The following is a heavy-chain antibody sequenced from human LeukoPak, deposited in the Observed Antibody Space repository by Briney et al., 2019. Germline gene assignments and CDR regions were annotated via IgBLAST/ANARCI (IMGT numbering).Heavy chain of an antibody. J-gene: IGHJ4*02. CDR2: ISGYNDNT. CDR3: ARVHRPYNIGLMDY. V-gene: IGHV1-18*01. CDR1: GFTFRDYA. Sequence: GASVRVSCKTSGFTFRDYAIGWVRHVPGQGLEWMGWISGYNDNTNFAQRLQDRISMATDTPTDTAYMTLRSLRSDDTAVYFCARVHRPYNIGLMDYWGQGTQITVSS. D-gene: IGHD6-25*01.